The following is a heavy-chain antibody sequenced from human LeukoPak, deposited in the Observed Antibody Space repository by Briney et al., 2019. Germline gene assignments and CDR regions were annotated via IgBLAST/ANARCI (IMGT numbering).Heavy chain of an antibody. J-gene: IGHJ4*02. CDR1: GFTFSNYA. CDR2: ITGSGGNT. D-gene: IGHD3-9*01. V-gene: IGHV3-23*01. CDR3: AKWGDYDVLTGYYVSDY. Sequence: GASLRLSCAASGFTFSNYAMSWVRQAPGKGLEWVSAITGSGGNTYYADSVKGRFTISRDNSKNTVFQQMNSLRAEDTAVYYCAKWGDYDVLTGYYVSDYWGQGTLATVSS.